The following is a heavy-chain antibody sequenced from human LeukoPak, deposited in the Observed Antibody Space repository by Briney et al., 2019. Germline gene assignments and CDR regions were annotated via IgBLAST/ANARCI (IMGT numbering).Heavy chain of an antibody. V-gene: IGHV5-51*03. Sequence: GESLKISCKGSGYSFTSYWIGWVRQMSGKGLEWMGIIYPGDSDTRYSPSFQGQVTISADKSISTAYLQWSSLKASDTAVYYCARRDYDSSNGAFDIWGQGTMVTVSS. CDR3: ARRDYDSSNGAFDI. CDR1: GYSFTSYW. D-gene: IGHD3-22*01. CDR2: IYPGDSDT. J-gene: IGHJ3*02.